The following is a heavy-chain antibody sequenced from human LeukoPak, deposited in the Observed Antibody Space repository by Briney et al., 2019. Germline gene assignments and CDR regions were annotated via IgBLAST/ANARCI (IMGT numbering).Heavy chain of an antibody. J-gene: IGHJ3*02. V-gene: IGHV3-64D*06. CDR2: IGSKGGSI. Sequence: PGGSLRLSCSASGFTFSSYTMHWVRQAPGKGLEYVSAIGSKGGSIYYADSVKGRFTISRDDSKNTLYLQMSSLRAGDTAVYYCAKAYSGDDWAFDIWGQGKMVTVSS. CDR1: GFTFSSYT. CDR3: AKAYSGDDWAFDI. D-gene: IGHD5-12*01.